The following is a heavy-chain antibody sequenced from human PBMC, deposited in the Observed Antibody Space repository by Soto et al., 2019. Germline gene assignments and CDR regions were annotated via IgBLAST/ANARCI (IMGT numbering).Heavy chain of an antibody. CDR1: GGSISSYY. CDR2: SYYSGRT. Sequence: QVQLQESGPGLVKPSETLSLTCTVSGGSISSYYWSWMRQPPGKGLEWIGYSYYSGRTNYNPSIKSRFTISVDTSKNQLSLKLSPVTAADTAVYYCARALELLSAPDYDYGMDVWGQGTTVTVAS. V-gene: IGHV4-59*01. CDR3: ARALELLSAPDYDYGMDV. D-gene: IGHD3-3*01. J-gene: IGHJ6*02.